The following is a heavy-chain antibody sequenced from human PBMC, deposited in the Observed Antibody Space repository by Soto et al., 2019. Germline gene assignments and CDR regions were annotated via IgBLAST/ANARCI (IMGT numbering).Heavy chain of an antibody. CDR1: GFTFSTYE. CDR3: VGDTMRASAAASLDY. CDR2: ISVSGNII. D-gene: IGHD6-13*01. J-gene: IGHJ4*02. Sequence: GGSLRLSCAASGFTFSTYEFNWVRQAPGRGLEWISYISVSGNIIKYADSVKGGFTISRDNAENSLHLHMSSLRVDDTAVYFCVGDTMRASAAASLDYWGQGTQVTVSS. V-gene: IGHV3-48*03.